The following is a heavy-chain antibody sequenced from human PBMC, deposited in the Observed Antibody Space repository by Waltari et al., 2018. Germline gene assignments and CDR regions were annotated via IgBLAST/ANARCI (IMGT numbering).Heavy chain of an antibody. D-gene: IGHD4-17*01. V-gene: IGHV4-34*01. CDR3: ARGPMLDYGANSGHYYYGMDV. CDR2: INQTGTT. Sequence: QVQLQQWGAGLLKPSETLSLTSAVYGGSFSAYCWSWIRQSPGKGLGWIGEINQTGTTNYTPSLKSRVTTSVDASKNQFSLKLSSVTAADTAVYYCARGPMLDYGANSGHYYYGMDVWGQGTTVTVSS. CDR1: GGSFSAYC. J-gene: IGHJ6*02.